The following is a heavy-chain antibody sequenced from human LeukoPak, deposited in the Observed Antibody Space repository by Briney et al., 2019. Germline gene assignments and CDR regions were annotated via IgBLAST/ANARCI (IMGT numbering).Heavy chain of an antibody. CDR3: ASISAGTIDY. Sequence: SETLSLTCGVYGGSFSGYFWSWVRQPPGKGLEWIGEINHSGSTNYSPSLKSRVTISVDTSKNQFTLKLSSVTAADTAVYYCASISAGTIDYWGQGTLVTVSS. D-gene: IGHD6-13*01. CDR1: GGSFSGYF. V-gene: IGHV4-34*01. CDR2: INHSGST. J-gene: IGHJ4*02.